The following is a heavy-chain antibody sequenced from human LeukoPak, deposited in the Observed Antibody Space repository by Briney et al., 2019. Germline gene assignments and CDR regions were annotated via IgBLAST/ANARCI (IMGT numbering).Heavy chain of an antibody. CDR1: GGSISSYY. Sequence: PSETLSLTCTVSGGSISSYYWSWIRQPPGKGLEWIGYIYNSGTTNYNPSLKSRVTISVDTSKNQFSLKLSSVTAADTAMYYCARRGSGWWNFDYWGQGTLVTVSS. D-gene: IGHD6-19*01. V-gene: IGHV4-59*08. J-gene: IGHJ4*02. CDR2: IYNSGTT. CDR3: ARRGSGWWNFDY.